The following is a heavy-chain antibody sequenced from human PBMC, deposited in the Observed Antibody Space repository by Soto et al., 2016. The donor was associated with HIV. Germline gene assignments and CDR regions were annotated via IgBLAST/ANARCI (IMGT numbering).Heavy chain of an antibody. V-gene: IGHV4-31*03. J-gene: IGHJ6*04. CDR3: ARVPWSPYRMRAMDV. CDR1: GDSITNGDFY. Sequence: QVQLQESGPGLVKASQTLSLTCTVSGDSITNGDFYWSWIRQYPGKGLEWIGYIYYTGSAYYNPSLKSRVTISKETSKNHFSLILSSVTAADTAVYYCARVPWSPYRMRAMDVWGKGARSSSPQ. D-gene: IGHD3-16*02. CDR2: IYYTGSA.